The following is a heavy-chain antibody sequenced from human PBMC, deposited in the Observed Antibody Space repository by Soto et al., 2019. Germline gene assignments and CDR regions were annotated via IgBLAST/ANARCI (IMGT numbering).Heavy chain of an antibody. V-gene: IGHV4-59*01. CDR3: ARDRGIDYGDYVSYYYGMDV. CDR2: IYYSGST. CDR1: GGSISSYY. Sequence: SETLSLTCTVSGGSISSYYWSWIRQPPGKGLEWIGYIYYSGSTNYNPSLKSRVTISVDTSKNQFSLKLSSVTAADTAVYYCARDRGIDYGDYVSYYYGMDVWGQGTTVTVSS. J-gene: IGHJ6*02. D-gene: IGHD4-17*01.